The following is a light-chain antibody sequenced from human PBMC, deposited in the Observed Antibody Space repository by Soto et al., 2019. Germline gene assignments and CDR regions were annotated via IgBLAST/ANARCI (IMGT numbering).Light chain of an antibody. J-gene: IGKJ4*01. V-gene: IGKV2-28*01. CDR2: LGS. CDR3: MQVLQTPLT. Sequence: DIVMTQSPLSLPVTPGEPASISCRSSQILLHSNGNNYLGWFLQKPGQSPQLLIYLGSSRASGVPDRFSGSGSGTDFTLKISRVEAEDVGVYYCMQVLQTPLTFGGGTKVEIK. CDR1: QILLHSNGNNY.